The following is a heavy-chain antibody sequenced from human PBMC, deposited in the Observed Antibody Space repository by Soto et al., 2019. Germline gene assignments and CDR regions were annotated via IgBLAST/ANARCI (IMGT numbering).Heavy chain of an antibody. V-gene: IGHV3-30-3*01. CDR1: GFTFSSYA. CDR3: ARVESGDDAFDI. J-gene: IGHJ3*02. D-gene: IGHD5-12*01. Sequence: QVQLVESGGGVVQHGRSLRLSCAASGFTFSSYAMHWVRQAPGKGLEWVAVISYDGSNKYYADSVKGRFTISRDNSKNTLYLQMNSLRAEDTAVYYCARVESGDDAFDIWGQGTMVTVSS. CDR2: ISYDGSNK.